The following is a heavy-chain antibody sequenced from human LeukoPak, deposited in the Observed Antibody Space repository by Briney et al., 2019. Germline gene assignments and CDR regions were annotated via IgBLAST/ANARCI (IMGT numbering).Heavy chain of an antibody. CDR2: ISAYNGNT. CDR1: GYTFTSYG. D-gene: IGHD3-3*01. Sequence: GASVKVSCKASGYTFTSYGISWVRQAPGQGLEWMGWISAYNGNTNYAQKLQGRVTMTTDTSTSTAYMELSSLRSEDTAVYYCARGGITIFGVAPPEYKNNWFDPWGQGTLVTVSS. CDR3: ARGGITIFGVAPPEYKNNWFDP. J-gene: IGHJ5*02. V-gene: IGHV1-18*01.